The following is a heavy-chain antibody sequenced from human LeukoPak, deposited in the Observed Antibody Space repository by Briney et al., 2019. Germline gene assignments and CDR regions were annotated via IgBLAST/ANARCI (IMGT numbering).Heavy chain of an antibody. D-gene: IGHD6-19*01. V-gene: IGHV1-8*01. Sequence: EASVKVSCKASGYTFTTYDINWVRQATGQGLEWMGWMNPNSGNTGYAQKLQGRVTMTRNTSISTAYMELSSLRSEDTAVYYCARGRLAVAGTRDWFDPWGQGTLVTVSS. CDR1: GYTFTTYD. J-gene: IGHJ5*02. CDR2: MNPNSGNT. CDR3: ARGRLAVAGTRDWFDP.